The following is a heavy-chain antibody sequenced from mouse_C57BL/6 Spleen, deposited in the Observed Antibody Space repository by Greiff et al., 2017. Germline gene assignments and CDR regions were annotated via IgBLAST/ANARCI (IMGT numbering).Heavy chain of an antibody. CDR1: GYTFTSYW. V-gene: IGHV1-55*01. CDR3: ARERAGTGYFDY. J-gene: IGHJ2*01. Sequence: QVQLQQPGAELVKPGASVKMSCKASGYTFTSYWITWVKQRPGQGLEWIGDIYPGSGSTNYNEKFKSKATLTVDTSSSTAYMQLSSLTSEDSAVDYCARERAGTGYFDYWGQGTTLTVSS. D-gene: IGHD4-1*01. CDR2: IYPGSGST.